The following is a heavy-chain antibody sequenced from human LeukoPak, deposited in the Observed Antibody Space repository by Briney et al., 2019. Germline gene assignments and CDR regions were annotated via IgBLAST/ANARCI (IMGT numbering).Heavy chain of an antibody. J-gene: IGHJ5*02. V-gene: IGHV4-34*01. D-gene: IGHD2-8*02. CDR1: GESFTDYF. CDR2: IHHSGST. CDR3: ARGENFYWDL. Sequence: KPSETLSLTCGVYGESFTDYFWSWSRQPPGKRLEWMGEIHHSGSTKYNPSLKSRVTMSVDTSQKQFSLVLTSMTAADTAVYYCARGENFYWDLWGQGALVTVSS.